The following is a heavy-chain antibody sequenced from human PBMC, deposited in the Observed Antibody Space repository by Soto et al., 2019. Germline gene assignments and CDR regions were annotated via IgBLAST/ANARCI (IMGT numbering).Heavy chain of an antibody. V-gene: IGHV3-30*18. CDR1: GFTFSNYG. CDR2: ISYDGSNE. D-gene: IGHD2-2*01. CDR3: AKAVGYCSSTSCRDYYFYYGMDV. Sequence: GGSLRLSCAASGFTFSNYGMHWVRQAPGKGLEWVAVISYDGSNEYYADSVKGRFTISRDNSKNTLYLQMNSLRAEDTAVYYCAKAVGYCSSTSCRDYYFYYGMDVWGQGTTVTVSS. J-gene: IGHJ6*02.